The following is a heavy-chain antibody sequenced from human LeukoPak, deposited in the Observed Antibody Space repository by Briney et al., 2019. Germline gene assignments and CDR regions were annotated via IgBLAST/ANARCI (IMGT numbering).Heavy chain of an antibody. CDR1: GFTFSSYG. J-gene: IGHJ4*02. CDR2: IWYDGSNK. V-gene: IGHV3-33*01. D-gene: IGHD2-2*01. Sequence: GRSLRLSCAASGFTFSSYGMHWVRQAPGKGLEWVAVIWYDGSNKYCADSVKGRFTISRDNAKNTLYLQMNSLRAGDKAVYYCERGGPIVVVPAARGNLGYWGQGTLVTVSS. CDR3: ERGGPIVVVPAARGNLGY.